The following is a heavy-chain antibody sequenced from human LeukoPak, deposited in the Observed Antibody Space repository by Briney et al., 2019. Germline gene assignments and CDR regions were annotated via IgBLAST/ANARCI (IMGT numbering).Heavy chain of an antibody. D-gene: IGHD6-13*01. CDR1: GGSFSGYY. CDR3: ARGAAATEDYYMDV. V-gene: IGHV4-34*01. J-gene: IGHJ6*03. Sequence: SETLSLTCAVYGGSFSGYYWSWIRQPPGKGLEWIGSMYSSGSTYYNPSLKSRVTISVDKSKNQFSLKLSSVTAADTAVYYCARGAAATEDYYMDVWGKGTTVTVSS. CDR2: MYSSGST.